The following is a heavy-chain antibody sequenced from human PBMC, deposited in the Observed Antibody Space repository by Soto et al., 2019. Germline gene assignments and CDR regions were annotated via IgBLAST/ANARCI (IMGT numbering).Heavy chain of an antibody. D-gene: IGHD2-21*02. V-gene: IGHV1-69*01. CDR1: GGTFNTYI. CDR2: IIPSFGTA. J-gene: IGHJ3*01. Sequence: QVQLVQSGAEVKKPGSSVKVSCKASGGTFNTYIITWVRQAPGQGLEWMGGIIPSFGTANYAPKFRGRVTVTADGSTTTVYMEVSSMRSEDTAVYFCATVETPGGGPPASPTPQAFVVWGQGTEVTVSS. CDR3: ATVETPGGGPPASPTPQAFVV.